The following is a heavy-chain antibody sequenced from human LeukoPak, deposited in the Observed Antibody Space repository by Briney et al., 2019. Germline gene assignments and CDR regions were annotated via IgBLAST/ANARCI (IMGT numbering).Heavy chain of an antibody. Sequence: PSETLSLTCSVSGGSISSFYWSWIRQPAGKGLEWIGRIYTSGSTNYNPSLKSRVTMSVDTSKNQFSLKLSSVTAADTAVYYCARAVFYYGSGKYNWFDPWGQGTLVTVSS. CDR1: GGSISSFY. D-gene: IGHD3-10*01. V-gene: IGHV4-4*07. CDR3: ARAVFYYGSGKYNWFDP. CDR2: IYTSGST. J-gene: IGHJ5*02.